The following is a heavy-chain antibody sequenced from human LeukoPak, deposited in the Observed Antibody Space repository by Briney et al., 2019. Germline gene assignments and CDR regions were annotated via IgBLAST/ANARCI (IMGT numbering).Heavy chain of an antibody. CDR1: GFTFSSYA. Sequence: GGSLRLSCAASGFTFSSYAMSWVRQAPGKGLEWVSAISGSGGSTYYADSVKGRFTISRDNSKNTLYLQMNSLRAEDTAVYYCAKANQTDIVVALLYYGMDVRGQGTTVTVSS. CDR2: ISGSGGST. D-gene: IGHD2-15*01. CDR3: AKANQTDIVVALLYYGMDV. V-gene: IGHV3-23*01. J-gene: IGHJ6*02.